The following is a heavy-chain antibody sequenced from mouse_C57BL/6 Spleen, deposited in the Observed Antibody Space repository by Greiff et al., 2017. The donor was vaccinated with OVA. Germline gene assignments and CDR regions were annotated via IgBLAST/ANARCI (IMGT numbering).Heavy chain of an antibody. D-gene: IGHD2-4*01. CDR1: GYAFSSYW. Sequence: QVQLQQSGAELVKPGASVKISCKASGYAFSSYWMNWVKQRPGKGLEWIGQIYPGDGDTNYNGKFKGKATLTADKSSSTAYMQLSSLTSEDSAVYFCAYYDYDSLAMDDWGQGTSVTVSS. V-gene: IGHV1-80*01. CDR3: AYYDYDSLAMDD. J-gene: IGHJ4*01. CDR2: IYPGDGDT.